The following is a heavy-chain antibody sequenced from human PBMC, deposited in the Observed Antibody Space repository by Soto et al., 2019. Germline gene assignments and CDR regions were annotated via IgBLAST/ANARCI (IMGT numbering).Heavy chain of an antibody. CDR3: TRESNDHDSNYKWAFDV. D-gene: IGHD1-7*01. CDR1: GFTFSSYG. Sequence: QVQLVESGGGVVQPGRSLRLSCAASGFTFSSYGMHWVRQAPGKGLEWVAVISFDGRTTYYADSVKGRFTISRDNSENTLYLQMSNLRAEDTAVYYCTRESNDHDSNYKWAFDVWGQGSLVTVSS. V-gene: IGHV3-30*03. CDR2: ISFDGRTT. J-gene: IGHJ4*02.